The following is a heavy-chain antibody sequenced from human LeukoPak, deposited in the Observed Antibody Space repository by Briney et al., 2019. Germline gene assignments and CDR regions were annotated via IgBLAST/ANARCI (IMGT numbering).Heavy chain of an antibody. CDR2: INHIGST. Sequence: SETLSLTCAVYGGSFSGYYWSWIRQPPGKGLEWIGEINHIGSTNYNPSLKSRVTISADTSKNQFSLKLNSVTAADTAVYYCASRYLDWLSQPSDYWGQGTLVTVSS. V-gene: IGHV4-34*01. J-gene: IGHJ4*02. CDR3: ASRYLDWLSQPSDY. CDR1: GGSFSGYY. D-gene: IGHD3-9*01.